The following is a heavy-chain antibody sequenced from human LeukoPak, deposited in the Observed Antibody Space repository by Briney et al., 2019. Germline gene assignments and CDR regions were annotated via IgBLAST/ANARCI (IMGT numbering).Heavy chain of an antibody. D-gene: IGHD6-19*01. CDR1: GGSISSYY. Sequence: PSETLSLTCTVSGGSISSYYWSWIRQPPGKGLEWIGYIYYSGSTNYNPSLKSRVTISVDTSKNQFSLKVSSVTAADTAVYYCARDSGPRFDYWGRGTLVTVSS. CDR2: IYYSGST. V-gene: IGHV4-59*01. J-gene: IGHJ4*02. CDR3: ARDSGPRFDY.